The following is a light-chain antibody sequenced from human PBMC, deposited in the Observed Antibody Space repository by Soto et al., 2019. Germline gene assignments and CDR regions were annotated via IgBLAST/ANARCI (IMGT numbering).Light chain of an antibody. CDR3: QQRSNWPPIT. V-gene: IGKV3-11*01. Sequence: EIVLTQSPATLSLSPGERATLSCRASQSVSSFLAWYQHKPGQAPRLLIYDASNRATGIPARFSGSGFGTDFTLTISSLEPEDFAVYDCQQRSNWPPITFGQGTRLDIK. CDR1: QSVSSF. CDR2: DAS. J-gene: IGKJ5*01.